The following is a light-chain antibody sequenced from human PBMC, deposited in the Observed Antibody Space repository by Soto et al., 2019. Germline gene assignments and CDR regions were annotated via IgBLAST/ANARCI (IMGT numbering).Light chain of an antibody. CDR3: QHLNTYPLT. CDR2: GAS. J-gene: IGKJ4*01. CDR1: QGIRSF. V-gene: IGKV1-9*01. Sequence: DIQLTQSPSFLSASIGDRVTITCRASQGIRSFLAWYQQKPGKAPNLLISGASILRTGVPSRFSGSGSGTEFTLTSSSLQPDDFATYYCQHLNTYPLTFGGGTKVEI.